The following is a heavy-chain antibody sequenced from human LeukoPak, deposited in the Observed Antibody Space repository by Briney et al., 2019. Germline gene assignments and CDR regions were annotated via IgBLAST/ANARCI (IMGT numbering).Heavy chain of an antibody. CDR2: IYSGGTI. CDR1: GFTVSSNF. CDR3: ASYFGRS. Sequence: HTGGSLRLSCAASGFTVSSNFMMWVRQAPGKGLEWVSFIYSGGTIYYADSVKGRFTISRDNSKNTLYLQMNNLRAEDTAVYYCASYFGRSWGQGTLVTVSS. D-gene: IGHD3-10*01. V-gene: IGHV3-53*01. J-gene: IGHJ5*02.